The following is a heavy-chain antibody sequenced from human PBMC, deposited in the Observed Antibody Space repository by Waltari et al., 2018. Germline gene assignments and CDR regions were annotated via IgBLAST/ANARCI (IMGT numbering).Heavy chain of an antibody. V-gene: IGHV4-38-2*01. J-gene: IGHJ4*02. D-gene: IGHD3-22*01. Sequence: QVQLQESGPGLVKPSETLSLTCAVSGYSISSGYYWGWIRQPPGKGLEWIGSIYHSGSTYYNPSLKSLVTISVDTSKNQFSLKLSSVTAADTAVYYCAISRGNIGFDYWGQGTLVTVSS. CDR1: GYSISSGYY. CDR3: AISRGNIGFDY. CDR2: IYHSGST.